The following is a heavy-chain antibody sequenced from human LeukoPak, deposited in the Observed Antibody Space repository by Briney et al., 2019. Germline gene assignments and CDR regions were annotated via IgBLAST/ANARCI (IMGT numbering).Heavy chain of an antibody. Sequence: GGSLRLSCADSEFTFRNYAMFWVRQAPGKGLEWVSAISGSGGSTYYADSVKGRFTISRDNSKDTLYLQMNSLRVEDTATYYCAKRDSSGSYPYYFDYWGQGTLVTVSS. J-gene: IGHJ4*02. V-gene: IGHV3-23*01. D-gene: IGHD3-22*01. CDR3: AKRDSSGSYPYYFDY. CDR1: EFTFRNYA. CDR2: ISGSGGST.